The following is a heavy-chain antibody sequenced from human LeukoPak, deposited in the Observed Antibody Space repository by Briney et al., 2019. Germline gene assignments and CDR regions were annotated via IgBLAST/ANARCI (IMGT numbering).Heavy chain of an antibody. CDR1: GYTFNAYG. Sequence: SGGALRLSCAAPGYTFNAYGMSWVRHAPGKGREWVSRIRWNGGSTGYADSVKGRFTISRDNDKHSLYLKMNSLRAEDTALYHCARGTNSWYFPIDYWGQGTLVTVSS. J-gene: IGHJ4*02. D-gene: IGHD6-13*01. V-gene: IGHV3-20*01. CDR3: ARGTNSWYFPIDY. CDR2: IRWNGGST.